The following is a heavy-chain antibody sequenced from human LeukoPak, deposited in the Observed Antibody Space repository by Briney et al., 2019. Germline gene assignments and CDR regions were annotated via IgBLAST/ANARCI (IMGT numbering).Heavy chain of an antibody. V-gene: IGHV4-34*01. Sequence: SETLSLTCAVYGGSFSGYYWSWIRQPPGKGLEWIGSIYDSGSTYYNPSLKSRVTISVDTSKNQFSLKLSSVTAADTAVYYCASTPLYYYASSNLPWGQGTLVTVSS. CDR2: IYDSGST. J-gene: IGHJ5*02. CDR1: GGSFSGYY. D-gene: IGHD3-22*01. CDR3: ASTPLYYYASSNLP.